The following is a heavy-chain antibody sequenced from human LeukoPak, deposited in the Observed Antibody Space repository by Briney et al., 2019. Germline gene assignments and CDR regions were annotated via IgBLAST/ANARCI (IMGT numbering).Heavy chain of an antibody. CDR2: ISYDGSNK. D-gene: IGHD1-7*01. CDR1: GFTFSSYA. Sequence: PGGPLRLSCAASGFTFSSYAMHWVRQAPGKGLEWVAVISYDGSNKYYADSVKGRFTISRDNSKNTLYLQMNSLRAEDTAVYYCARSLITGTTDYYYYGMDVWGQGTTVTVSS. CDR3: ARSLITGTTDYYYYGMDV. V-gene: IGHV3-30-3*01. J-gene: IGHJ6*02.